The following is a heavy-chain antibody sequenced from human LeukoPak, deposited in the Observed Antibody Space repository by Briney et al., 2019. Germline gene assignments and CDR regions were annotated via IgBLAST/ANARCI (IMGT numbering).Heavy chain of an antibody. CDR3: ARDLGPDQYVGMDV. Sequence: GASVKVSCKASGFTFTSSAVQWVRQARGQRLEWIGWIVVGSGNTNYAQKFQERVTITRDMSTSTAYMELSSLRSEDTAVYYCARDLGPDQYVGMDVWGQGTTVTVSS. CDR1: GFTFTSSA. D-gene: IGHD2-2*01. V-gene: IGHV1-58*01. CDR2: IVVGSGNT. J-gene: IGHJ6*02.